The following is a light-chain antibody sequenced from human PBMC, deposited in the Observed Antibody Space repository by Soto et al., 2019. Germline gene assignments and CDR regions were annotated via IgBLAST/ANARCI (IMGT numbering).Light chain of an antibody. CDR1: SSNIGSNA. CDR3: AAWDDSLGGYWV. Sequence: QAVLTQPPSASGTPGQRVTISCSGSSSNIGSNAVSWYQLLPGTAPKLLIYIDSHRPSGVPDRFSGSKSGTSASLAINGLQSEDEADYFCAAWDDSLGGYWVFGGGTKLTVL. CDR2: IDS. J-gene: IGLJ3*02. V-gene: IGLV1-44*01.